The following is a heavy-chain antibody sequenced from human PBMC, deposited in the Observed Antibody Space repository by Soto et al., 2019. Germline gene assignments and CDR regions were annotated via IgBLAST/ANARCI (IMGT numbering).Heavy chain of an antibody. CDR1: GGSISSSNW. CDR3: ASDSTRYCSSTSCFNY. CDR2: IYHSGST. J-gene: IGHJ4*02. D-gene: IGHD2-2*01. Sequence: QVQLQESGPGLVKPSGTLSLTCAVSGGSISSSNWWSWVRQPPGKGLEWIGEIYHSGSTNYNPSHRSRVTISVDKSKNQFSLTLSSVTAADTAVYYCASDSTRYCSSTSCFNYWGQGTLVTVSS. V-gene: IGHV4-4*02.